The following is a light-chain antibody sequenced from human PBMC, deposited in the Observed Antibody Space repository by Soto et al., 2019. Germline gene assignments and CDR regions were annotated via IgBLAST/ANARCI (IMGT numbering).Light chain of an antibody. Sequence: ILMTQSPATLSVSPGERATLSCRASQSVSNNLAWYQQKPGKAPRLLIYDASTRATGIPARFSGSGSGTEFTLTIIGLQYDDVAVYYCQQYNNWPPWTFGQGTKVEIK. J-gene: IGKJ1*01. V-gene: IGKV3-15*01. CDR3: QQYNNWPPWT. CDR2: DAS. CDR1: QSVSNN.